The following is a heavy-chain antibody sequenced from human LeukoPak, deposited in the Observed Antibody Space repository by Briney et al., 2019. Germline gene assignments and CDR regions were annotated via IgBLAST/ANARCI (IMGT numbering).Heavy chain of an antibody. CDR2: ISNDGSKK. J-gene: IGHJ4*02. D-gene: IGHD5-18*01. CDR3: AKDRYSYAFEYSDS. V-gene: IGHV3-30*18. Sequence: PGGSLRLSCAASGFTFSSYGMHWVRQAPGKGLDWVAVISNDGSKKYHADSVKGRFTISRDNSKNTLSLQVSSLRAEDTAVYYCAKDRYSYAFEYSDSWGRGTLVTVSS. CDR1: GFTFSSYG.